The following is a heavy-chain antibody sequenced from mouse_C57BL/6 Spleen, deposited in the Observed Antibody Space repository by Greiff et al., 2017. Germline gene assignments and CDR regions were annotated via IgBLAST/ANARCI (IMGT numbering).Heavy chain of an antibody. V-gene: IGHV1-15*01. J-gene: IGHJ2*01. CDR2: IDPETGGT. CDR3: AREGPSTVVTTSDY. CDR1: GYTFTDYE. D-gene: IGHD2-2*01. Sequence: VQLQQSGAELVRPGASVTLSCKASGYTFTDYEMHWVKQTPVHGLEWIGAIDPETGGTAYNQKFKGKAILTADKSSSTAYMELRSLTSEDSAVYYCAREGPSTVVTTSDYWGQGTTLTVAT.